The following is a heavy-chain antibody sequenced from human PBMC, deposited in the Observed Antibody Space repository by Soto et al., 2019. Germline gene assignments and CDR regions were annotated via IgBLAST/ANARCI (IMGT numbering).Heavy chain of an antibody. CDR2: IRSKAYGGTT. D-gene: IGHD5-12*01. J-gene: IGHJ4*02. CDR3: TSSGYSGYDLTAYYFDY. Sequence: LRLSCTASGFTFGDYAMSWVRQAPGKGLEWVGFIRSKAYGGTTEYAASVKGRFTISRDDSKSIAYLQMNSLKTEDTAVYYCTSSGYSGYDLTAYYFDYWGQGTLVTVSS. V-gene: IGHV3-49*04. CDR1: GFTFGDYA.